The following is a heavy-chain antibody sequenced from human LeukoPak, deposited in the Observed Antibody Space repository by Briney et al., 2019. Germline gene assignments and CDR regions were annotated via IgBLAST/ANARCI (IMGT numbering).Heavy chain of an antibody. CDR2: ISPNGVIT. CDR1: GFTFSSHG. J-gene: IGHJ3*02. CDR3: AKDIGLYGGNLRGFIDAFDI. D-gene: IGHD4-23*01. Sequence: PGGSLRLSCAASGFTFSSHGMNWVRQAPGKGLEWVSGISPNGVITYYADSVRGRFTISRDDAKNLLYLQMNSLRAEDTAVYYCAKDIGLYGGNLRGFIDAFDIWGQGTMVTVSS. V-gene: IGHV3-48*01.